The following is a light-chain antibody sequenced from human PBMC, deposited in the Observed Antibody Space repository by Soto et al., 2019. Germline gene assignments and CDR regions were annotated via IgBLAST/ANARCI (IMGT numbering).Light chain of an antibody. J-gene: IGLJ2*01. CDR1: SSDVDAYNY. V-gene: IGLV2-14*03. CDR2: DVS. Sequence: QSALPQPASVSGSPGQSITISCAGASSDVDAYNYVSWYQQHPGKAPKLMIYDVSNRPSGISNRFSGSKSGNTASLTISGLQAEDEADYYCSSYTNTSNRVFGGGTKLTVL. CDR3: SSYTNTSNRV.